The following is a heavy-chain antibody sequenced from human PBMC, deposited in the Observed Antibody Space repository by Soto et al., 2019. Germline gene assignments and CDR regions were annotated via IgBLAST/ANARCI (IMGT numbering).Heavy chain of an antibody. CDR2: INAGNGNT. D-gene: IGHD2-2*01. Sequence: ASVKVSCKASGYTFTSYAMHWVRQAPGQRLEWMGWINAGNGNTKYSQKFQGRVTITRDTSASTAYMELNSLRAEDTAVYFCARDETEGSSTSNWGQGTLVTVS. CDR1: GYTFTSYA. CDR3: ARDETEGSSTSN. V-gene: IGHV1-3*01. J-gene: IGHJ4*02.